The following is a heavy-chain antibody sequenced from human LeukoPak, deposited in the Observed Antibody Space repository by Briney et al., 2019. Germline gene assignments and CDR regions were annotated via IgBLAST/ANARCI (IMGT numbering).Heavy chain of an antibody. CDR3: ARGRYGWLPFDY. Sequence: SETLSLTCTVSGGSISSYYWSWIRQPPGKGLEWIGYIYYSGSTNYNPSLKSRVTISVDTSKNQFTLKLSSVTAADTAVYYCARGRYGWLPFDYWGQGTLVTVSS. CDR1: GGSISSYY. D-gene: IGHD3-16*01. J-gene: IGHJ4*02. V-gene: IGHV4-59*01. CDR2: IYYSGST.